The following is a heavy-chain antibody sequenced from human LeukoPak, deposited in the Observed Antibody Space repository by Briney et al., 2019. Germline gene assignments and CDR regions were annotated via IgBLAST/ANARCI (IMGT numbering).Heavy chain of an antibody. D-gene: IGHD6-19*01. Sequence: GASVKVSCKASGYTFTSYGISWVRQAPGQGLEWMGWISAYNGNTNYAQKLQGRVTMTTDTSTSTAYMELRSLRSDDTAVYCCASTNGYSSGWYFDYWGQGTLVTVSS. CDR2: ISAYNGNT. CDR1: GYTFTSYG. CDR3: ASTNGYSSGWYFDY. J-gene: IGHJ4*02. V-gene: IGHV1-18*04.